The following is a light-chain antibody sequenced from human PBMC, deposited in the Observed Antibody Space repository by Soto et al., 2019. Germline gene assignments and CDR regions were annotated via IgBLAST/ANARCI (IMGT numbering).Light chain of an antibody. CDR2: GNS. CDR3: QSFDSSLSGFV. Sequence: QSVLTQPPSVSGAPGQRVTISCTGSSSNIGAGYDVHWYQQLPGTAPKLLIYGNSNRPSGTPDRFSGSKSGTSASLAITGLRAEDEADYYCQSFDSSLSGFVFGTGTKLTVL. J-gene: IGLJ1*01. CDR1: SSNIGAGYD. V-gene: IGLV1-40*01.